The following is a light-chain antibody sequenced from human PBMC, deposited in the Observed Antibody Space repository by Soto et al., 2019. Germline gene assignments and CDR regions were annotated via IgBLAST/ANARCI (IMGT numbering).Light chain of an antibody. J-gene: IGKJ2*01. CDR3: PQYGSSPRT. CDR1: QSVRSSF. CDR2: GAS. Sequence: EIVLTQSPGTLSLSPGERATLSCRASQSVRSSFLAWYQQKPGQAPRLLIYGASSGATGIPDRFSGSGSGTYFTVTISRLEPEDSSVYYCPQYGSSPRTFGQGTKLEIQ. V-gene: IGKV3-20*01.